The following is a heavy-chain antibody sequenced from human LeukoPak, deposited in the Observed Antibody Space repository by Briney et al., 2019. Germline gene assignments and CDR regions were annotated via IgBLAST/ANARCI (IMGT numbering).Heavy chain of an antibody. Sequence: AAVKFFCKAAGYTFTGSYLHWVRQHPGQGLVWMGWINPNSGGTNYAQYFQGRVTMTMDTSNTTAYMELSRLRSDDTAVYYCARGGAIVVVPAAMVSWGQGTLVTVSS. CDR3: ARGGAIVVVPAAMVS. V-gene: IGHV1-2*02. CDR1: GYTFTGSY. D-gene: IGHD2-2*01. J-gene: IGHJ4*02. CDR2: INPNSGGT.